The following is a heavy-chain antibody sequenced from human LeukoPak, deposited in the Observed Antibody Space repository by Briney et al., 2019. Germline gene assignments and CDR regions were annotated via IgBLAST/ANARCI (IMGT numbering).Heavy chain of an antibody. CDR3: ARVNGDYPDY. Sequence: SVKVSCKASGGTFSSYAISWVRQAPGQGLEWMGRIIPKFGTANYAQKFQGRVTITADKSTSTVYMEQSSLRSEDTAVYYCARVNGDYPDYWGQGTLVTVSS. CDR2: IIPKFGTA. CDR1: GGTFSSYA. V-gene: IGHV1-69*06. J-gene: IGHJ4*02. D-gene: IGHD4-17*01.